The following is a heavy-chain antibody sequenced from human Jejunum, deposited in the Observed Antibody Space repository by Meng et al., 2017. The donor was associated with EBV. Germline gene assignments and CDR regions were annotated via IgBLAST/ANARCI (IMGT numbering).Heavy chain of an antibody. CDR3: ARVVDYYERSGYPDF. V-gene: IGHV4-61*01. J-gene: IGHJ4*02. CDR1: GGSVSNASYY. Sequence: QVQLQESGPGLVKPSETLSLTCTVSGGSVSNASYYWSWIRQSPGKGLEWIGYIYYSGNTNYNPSLKSRATITVDTSKNQFSLKLSSVTAADTAVYYCARVVDYYERSGYPDFWGQGTLVTVSS. D-gene: IGHD3-22*01. CDR2: IYYSGNT.